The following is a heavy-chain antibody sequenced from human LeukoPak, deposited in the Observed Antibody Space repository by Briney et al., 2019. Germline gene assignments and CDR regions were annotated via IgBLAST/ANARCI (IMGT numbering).Heavy chain of an antibody. V-gene: IGHV1-69*13. CDR1: GGTFSSYA. Sequence: ASVKVSCKASGGTFSSYAISWVRQAPGQGLEWMGGIIPIFGTANYAQKFQGRVTITADESTSTAYMELSSLRSEDTAVYYCAREKMYSSSSRYYYYYMDVWGKGTTVTVSS. CDR3: AREKMYSSSSRYYYYYMDV. CDR2: IIPIFGTA. D-gene: IGHD6-6*01. J-gene: IGHJ6*03.